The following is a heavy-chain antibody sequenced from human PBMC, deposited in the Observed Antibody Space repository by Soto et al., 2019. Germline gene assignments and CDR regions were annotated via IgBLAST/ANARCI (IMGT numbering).Heavy chain of an antibody. V-gene: IGHV3-23*01. CDR3: VKDDGGYPSTVPH. J-gene: IGHJ4*02. Sequence: EVQLLESGGGSVQAGGSLRLSCAASGITISNYPMSWVRQAPGKGLDWVSGISGSGDRTYYADSAKGRFTISKDISKNSLSLQLDSLGVEDTAVYFCVKDDGGYPSTVPHWGQGTLVTVSS. CDR2: ISGSGDRT. CDR1: GITISNYP. D-gene: IGHD3-22*01.